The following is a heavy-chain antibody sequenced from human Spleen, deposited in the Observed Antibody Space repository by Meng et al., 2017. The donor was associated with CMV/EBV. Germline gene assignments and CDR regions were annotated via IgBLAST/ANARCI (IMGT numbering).Heavy chain of an antibody. Sequence: GGSLRLSCAASGFTFSSYAMSWVRQAPGKGLEWVSAISGSGGSTYYADSVKGRFTISRDNSKNTLYLQMNSLRAEDTAVYYCAKVLRSGYYYGIDYWGQGTLVTVSS. CDR1: GFTFSSYA. V-gene: IGHV3-23*01. CDR2: ISGSGGST. D-gene: IGHD3-22*01. J-gene: IGHJ4*02. CDR3: AKVLRSGYYYGIDY.